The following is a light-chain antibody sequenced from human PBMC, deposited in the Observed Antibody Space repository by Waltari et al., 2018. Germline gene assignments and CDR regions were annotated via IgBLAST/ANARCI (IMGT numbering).Light chain of an antibody. V-gene: IGLV1-47*01. CDR2: RSS. CDR3: ASWDESLNGVV. CDR1: SSNIKTNY. Sequence: QSMLTQPPSASGTPGQSVTISCSGSSSNIKTNYVYWYQQLPGAAPKLLIYRSSQRPSGVPDRFSRSKSGTSGSLAISGLRSEDEADYYCASWDESLNGVVFGGGTRLTVL. J-gene: IGLJ2*01.